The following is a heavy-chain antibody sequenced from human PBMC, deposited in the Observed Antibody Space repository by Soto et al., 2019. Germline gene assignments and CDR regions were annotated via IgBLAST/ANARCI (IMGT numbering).Heavy chain of an antibody. CDR3: ARDGGLENWNDGY. Sequence: QVQLVESGGGVVQPGRSLRLSCAASGFTFSSYAMHWFRQAPGKGLEWVAVISYDGSNKYYADSVKGRFTISRDNSKNTLYLQMNSLRAEDTAVYYCARDGGLENWNDGYWGQGTLVTVSS. V-gene: IGHV3-30-3*01. CDR2: ISYDGSNK. D-gene: IGHD1-1*01. CDR1: GFTFSSYA. J-gene: IGHJ4*02.